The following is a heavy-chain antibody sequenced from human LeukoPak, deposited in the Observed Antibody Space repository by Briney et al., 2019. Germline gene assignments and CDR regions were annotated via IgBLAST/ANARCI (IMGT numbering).Heavy chain of an antibody. Sequence: PGGSLRLSCAASGFIFSNYNMNWVRQTPGKGLEWVSYISSSSGTIYYADSVKGRFTISGDNAENSLYLQMNSLRAEDTAVYYCAREATYNYAYALDYWGQGTLVTVSS. CDR1: GFIFSNYN. CDR2: ISSSSGTI. J-gene: IGHJ4*02. D-gene: IGHD5-18*01. V-gene: IGHV3-48*04. CDR3: AREATYNYAYALDY.